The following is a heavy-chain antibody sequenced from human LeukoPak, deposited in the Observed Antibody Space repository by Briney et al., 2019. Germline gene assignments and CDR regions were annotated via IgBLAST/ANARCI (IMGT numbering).Heavy chain of an antibody. V-gene: IGHV1-18*04. J-gene: IGHJ4*02. CDR3: ARYDYVWGSYHLDY. D-gene: IGHD3-16*02. CDR2: ISAYNGNT. Sequence: ASVKVSCKASGYTFTGYYTHWVRQAPGQGLEWMGWISAYNGNTNYAQKLQGRVTMTTDTSTSTAYMELRSLRSDDTAVYYCARYDYVWGSYHLDYWGQGTLVTVSS. CDR1: GYTFTGYY.